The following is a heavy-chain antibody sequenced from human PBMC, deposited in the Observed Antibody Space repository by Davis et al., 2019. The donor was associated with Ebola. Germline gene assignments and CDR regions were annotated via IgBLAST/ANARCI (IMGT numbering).Heavy chain of an antibody. J-gene: IGHJ6*03. Sequence: GESLKISCAASGFTFSSYAMHWVRQAPGKGLEWVAVISYDGSNKYYADSVKGRFTISRDNSKNTLYLQMNSLRAEDTAVYYCARGGKGNYMDVWGKGTTVTVSS. D-gene: IGHD1-26*01. CDR1: GFTFSSYA. CDR2: ISYDGSNK. CDR3: ARGGKGNYMDV. V-gene: IGHV3-30-3*01.